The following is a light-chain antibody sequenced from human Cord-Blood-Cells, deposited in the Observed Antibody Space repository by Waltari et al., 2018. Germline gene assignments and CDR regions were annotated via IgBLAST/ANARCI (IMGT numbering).Light chain of an antibody. CDR3: QQSYSTFT. CDR1: QSISSY. CDR2: AAS. J-gene: IGKJ3*01. Sequence: DIQMTQSPSSLSASVGDRVTITCRSSQSISSYLNWYQQKPGKAPKLLIYAASSLQSGVPSRFSSSGSVTDFTLTISSLQPEHFATYYCQQSYSTFTFGPGTKVDIK. V-gene: IGKV1-39*01.